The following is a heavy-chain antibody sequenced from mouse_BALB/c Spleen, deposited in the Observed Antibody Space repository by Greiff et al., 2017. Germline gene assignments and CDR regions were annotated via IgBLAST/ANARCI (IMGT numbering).Heavy chain of an antibody. CDR1: GYTFTDYN. J-gene: IGHJ4*01. V-gene: IGHV1-18*01. Sequence: VQLKESGPELVKPGASVKIPCKASGYTFTDYNMDWVKQSHGKSLEWIGDINPNNGGTIYNQKFKGKATLTVDKSSSTAYMELRSLTSEDTAVYYCAALLRLPYYYAMDYWGQGTSVTVSS. CDR3: AALLRLPYYYAMDY. D-gene: IGHD1-2*01. CDR2: INPNNGGT.